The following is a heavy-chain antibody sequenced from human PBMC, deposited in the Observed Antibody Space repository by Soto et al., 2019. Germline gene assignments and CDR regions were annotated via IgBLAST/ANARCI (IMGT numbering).Heavy chain of an antibody. D-gene: IGHD3-10*01. V-gene: IGHV3-33*01. J-gene: IGHJ4*02. CDR2: IWYDGSNK. Sequence: GGSLRLSCAASGFTFSSYGMHWVRQAPGKGLEWVAVIWYDGSNKYYADSVKGRFTISRDNSKNTLYLQMNSLRAEDTAVYYCARDHSYYYGSGSYIGETPSFYFDYWGQGTLVTVSS. CDR1: GFTFSSYG. CDR3: ARDHSYYYGSGSYIGETPSFYFDY.